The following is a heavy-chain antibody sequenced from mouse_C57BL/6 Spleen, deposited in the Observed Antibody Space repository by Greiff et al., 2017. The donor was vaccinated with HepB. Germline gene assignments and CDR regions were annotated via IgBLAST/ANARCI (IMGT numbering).Heavy chain of an antibody. CDR3: ARSPPFFITTVVDWYFDV. Sequence: QVQLQQPGAELVRPGTSVKLSCKASGYTFTSYWMHWVKQRPGQGLEWIGVIDPSDSYTNYNQKFKGKATLTVDTSSSTAYMQLSSLTSEDSAVYYCARSPPFFITTVVDWYFDVWGTGTTVTVSS. J-gene: IGHJ1*03. V-gene: IGHV1-59*01. D-gene: IGHD1-1*01. CDR1: GYTFTSYW. CDR2: IDPSDSYT.